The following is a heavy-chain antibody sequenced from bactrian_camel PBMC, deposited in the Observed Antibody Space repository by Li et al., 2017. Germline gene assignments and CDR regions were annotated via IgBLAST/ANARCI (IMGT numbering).Heavy chain of an antibody. V-gene: IGHV3S9*01. Sequence: HVQLVESGGGAVQAGGSLRLSCEAYAYTLRPYCMGWFRQSPGKEREGVAVIDDDGATIYGDFVKGRFTISKDPVENTLYLEMNSLKPEDTGMYYCAADLVLERGDPPYFHYRGQGTQVTVS. CDR2: IDDDGAT. CDR1: AYTLRPYC. J-gene: IGHJ4*01. CDR3: AADLVLERGDPPYFHY. D-gene: IGHD3*01.